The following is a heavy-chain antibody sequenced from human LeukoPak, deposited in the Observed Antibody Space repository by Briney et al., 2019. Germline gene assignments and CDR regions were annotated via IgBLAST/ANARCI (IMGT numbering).Heavy chain of an antibody. CDR1: GGSISSGGYY. Sequence: SETLSLTCTVSGGSISSGGYYWSWIRQHPGKGLEWIGYIYYSGSTYYNPSLKSRVTISVDTSKNQFSLKLSSVTAADTAVYYCARGVDTAMSELYYFDYWGQGTLVTVFS. CDR2: IYYSGST. V-gene: IGHV4-31*03. CDR3: ARGVDTAMSELYYFDY. D-gene: IGHD5-18*01. J-gene: IGHJ4*02.